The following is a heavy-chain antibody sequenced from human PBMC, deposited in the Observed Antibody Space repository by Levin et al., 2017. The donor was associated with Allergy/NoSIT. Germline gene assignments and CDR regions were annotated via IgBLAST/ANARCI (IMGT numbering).Heavy chain of an antibody. CDR1: GGSISSSNY. CDR3: AKAAGSYYYYYMDV. CDR2: IYNSGSA. Sequence: ASETLSLTCTVSGGSISSSNYWAWIRQPPGKGLEWIGSIYNSGSAYYNPSLGSRVTIFVDTSEKRFSLKVNSLTAADTAVYFCAKAAGSYYYYYMDVWGKGTTVTVSS. J-gene: IGHJ6*03. D-gene: IGHD6-19*01. V-gene: IGHV4-39*01.